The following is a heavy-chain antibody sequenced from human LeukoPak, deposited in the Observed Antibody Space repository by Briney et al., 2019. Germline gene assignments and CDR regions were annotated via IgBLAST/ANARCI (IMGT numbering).Heavy chain of an antibody. V-gene: IGHV3-66*01. J-gene: IGHJ6*02. CDR2: IYSGGNT. D-gene: IGHD6-25*01. CDR1: GFFVNTSY. Sequence: GGSLRLSCAVCGFFVNTSYVRGVRQAPGKGLEWVSVIYSGGNTYYADSVKGRFTISRDNSKNTLYLQMNSLRAEDTAVYYCVICESSSGECNCDYYRGIDVGGQGTTVTVSS. CDR3: VICESSSGECNCDYYRGIDV.